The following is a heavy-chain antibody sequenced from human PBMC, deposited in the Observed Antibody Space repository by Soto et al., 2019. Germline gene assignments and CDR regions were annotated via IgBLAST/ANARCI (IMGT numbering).Heavy chain of an antibody. Sequence: QVQLVQSGAEVKKPGSSVKVSCKASGGTFSSYAISWVRQAPGQGLEWMGGIIPISETTNYAQKFQGRVTLTADESPSTAYMELSSLRSEDTAVYYCARSQGSSTSLEIYYYYYYGMDVWGQGTTVTVSS. CDR1: GGTFSSYA. V-gene: IGHV1-69*01. D-gene: IGHD2-2*01. J-gene: IGHJ6*02. CDR2: IIPISETT. CDR3: ARSQGSSTSLEIYYYYYYGMDV.